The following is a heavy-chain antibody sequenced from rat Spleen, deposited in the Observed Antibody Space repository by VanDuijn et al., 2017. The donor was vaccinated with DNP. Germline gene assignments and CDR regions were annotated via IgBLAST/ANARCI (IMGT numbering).Heavy chain of an antibody. CDR3: ARAGIGTSTGYFDY. CDR1: GFSVTNHY. V-gene: IGHV2-65*01. Sequence: QVQLKETGPGLVQPTQTLSITCTVSGFSVTNHYMQWVRQTPGRGLEWMGFIRSGGGTGFNSEFKSRLSISRDTSKNQVFLEMHSLKTEDTGVYYCARAGIGTSTGYFDYWGQGVMVTVSS. J-gene: IGHJ2*01. D-gene: IGHD1-5*01. CDR2: IRSGGGT.